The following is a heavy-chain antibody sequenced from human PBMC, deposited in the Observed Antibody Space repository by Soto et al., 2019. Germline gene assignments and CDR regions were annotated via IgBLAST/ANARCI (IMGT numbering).Heavy chain of an antibody. CDR3: ARLTRYNWNYGAFDI. V-gene: IGHV1-46*01. D-gene: IGHD1-7*01. CDR1: GYTLTSYY. Sequence: ASVKVSCKASGYTLTSYYMHWVRQAPGQGLEWMGIINPSGGSTSYAQKFQGRVTMTRDTSTSTVYMELSSLRSEDTAVYYCARLTRYNWNYGAFDIWGQGTMVTVSS. CDR2: INPSGGST. J-gene: IGHJ3*02.